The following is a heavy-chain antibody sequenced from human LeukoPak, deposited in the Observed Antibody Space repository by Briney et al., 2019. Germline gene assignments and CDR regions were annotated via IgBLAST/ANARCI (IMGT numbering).Heavy chain of an antibody. CDR2: ISAYNGNT. CDR1: GYTFTSYG. CDR3: ARRPKYSGSYRYYYGMDV. D-gene: IGHD1-26*01. V-gene: IGHV1-18*01. J-gene: IGHJ6*02. Sequence: ASVKVSCKASGYTFTSYGISWVRQAPGQGLEWMGWISAYNGNTNYAQKLQGRVTMTTDTSTSTAYMELRSLRSNDTAVYYCARRPKYSGSYRYYYGMDVWGQGTTVTVSS.